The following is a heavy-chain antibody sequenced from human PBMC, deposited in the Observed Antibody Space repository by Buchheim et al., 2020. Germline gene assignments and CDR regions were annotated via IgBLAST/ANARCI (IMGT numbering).Heavy chain of an antibody. J-gene: IGHJ4*02. D-gene: IGHD4-17*01. V-gene: IGHV3-30*03. CDR3: ASPAGYAYGDSSLDS. Sequence: QAQLVESGGGVVRPGRSLRLSCVASGFDFSTYDVHWVRQVPGKGLEWVAVISFDGDNMNYADSVKGRFTISRDNSKNTLFLELNSLRAEDTAVYYCASPAGYAYGDSSLDSWGQGTL. CDR1: GFDFSTYD. CDR2: ISFDGDNM.